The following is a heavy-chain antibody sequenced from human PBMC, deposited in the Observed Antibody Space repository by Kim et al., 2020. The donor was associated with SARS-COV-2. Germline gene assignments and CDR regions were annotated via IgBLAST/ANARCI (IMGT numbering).Heavy chain of an antibody. CDR2: IYPGDSDT. CDR1: GYSFTSYW. Sequence: GESLKISCKGSGYSFTSYWIGWVRQMPGKGLEWMGIIYPGDSDTRYSPSFQGQVTISADKSISTAYLQWSSLKASDTAMYYCARLGWDYYDSSGYYRYFDYWGQGTLVTVSS. V-gene: IGHV5-51*01. CDR3: ARLGWDYYDSSGYYRYFDY. D-gene: IGHD3-22*01. J-gene: IGHJ4*02.